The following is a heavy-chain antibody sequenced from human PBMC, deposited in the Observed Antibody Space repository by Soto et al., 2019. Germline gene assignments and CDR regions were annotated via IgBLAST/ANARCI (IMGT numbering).Heavy chain of an antibody. CDR1: GYSFTGYS. CDR3: ARGGSSGYYYRFDY. V-gene: IGHV1-2*04. Sequence: ASVKVSCKASGYSFTGYSMHWVRQAPGQGLEWMGWINPKNGATNYARKFQGWVTMIRDTSISTVYMELRNLKSDDTAVYYCARGGSSGYYYRFDYWGQGTLVTVSS. J-gene: IGHJ4*02. CDR2: INPKNGAT. D-gene: IGHD3-22*01.